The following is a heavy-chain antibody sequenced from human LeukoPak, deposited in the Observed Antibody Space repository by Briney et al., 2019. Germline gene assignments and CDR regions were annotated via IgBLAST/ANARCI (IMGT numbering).Heavy chain of an antibody. D-gene: IGHD5-24*01. J-gene: IGHJ2*01. V-gene: IGHV3-23*01. Sequence: PGGSLRLSCAASGFDFSTYDMSWVRQAPRKGLEWVSAIGGDSGTTYADSVKDRFAISRDNSKYTLYLQMNSLRAEDTAIYYCAKTIPYWYFDLWGRGTLVTVSS. CDR3: AKTIPYWYFDL. CDR1: GFDFSTYD. CDR2: IGGDSGTT.